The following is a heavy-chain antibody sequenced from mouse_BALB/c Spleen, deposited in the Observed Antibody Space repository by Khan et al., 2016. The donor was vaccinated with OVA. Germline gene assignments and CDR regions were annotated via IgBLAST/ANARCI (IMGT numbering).Heavy chain of an antibody. D-gene: IGHD2-10*01. V-gene: IGHV2-6-1*01. J-gene: IGHJ4*01. Sequence: QVQLMQSGPGLVAPSQTLSITCTISGFSLTNYGVHWVRQPPGKGLEWLVVICSDGSTTYNSALKSRLTISKDNSKSQVFLKMNSLQTDDTAMYFCARQPYYHYNIMDYWGQGTSVTVSS. CDR1: GFSLTNYG. CDR3: ARQPYYHYNIMDY. CDR2: ICSDGST.